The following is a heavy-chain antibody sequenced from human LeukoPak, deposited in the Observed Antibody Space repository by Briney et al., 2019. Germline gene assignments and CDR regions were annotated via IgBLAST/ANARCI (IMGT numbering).Heavy chain of an antibody. J-gene: IGHJ5*02. V-gene: IGHV4-59*12. CDR1: GVSISSYY. CDR3: ARNRGITMVRGVIIFDP. Sequence: SETLSLTCTVSGVSISSYYWSWIRQPPGKGLEWIGYIYYSGSTNYNPSLKSRVTISVDTSKNQFSLKLSSVTAADTAVYYCARNRGITMVRGVIIFDPWGQGTLVTVSS. D-gene: IGHD3-10*01. CDR2: IYYSGST.